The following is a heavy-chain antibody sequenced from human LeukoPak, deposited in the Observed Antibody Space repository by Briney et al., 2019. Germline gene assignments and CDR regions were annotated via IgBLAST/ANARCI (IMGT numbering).Heavy chain of an antibody. CDR1: GFTFSGFW. CDR3: ARSSYRSSSSV. V-gene: IGHV3-7*03. J-gene: IGHJ3*01. Sequence: GGSLRLSCAVSGFTFSGFWMSWSRQALGKGLEWVASINSDGSEGYYADVVKGRFTISRDNAKNSLYLQINSLRAEDTAVYYCARSSYRSSSSVWGQGTMVTVSS. CDR2: INSDGSEG. D-gene: IGHD6-6*01.